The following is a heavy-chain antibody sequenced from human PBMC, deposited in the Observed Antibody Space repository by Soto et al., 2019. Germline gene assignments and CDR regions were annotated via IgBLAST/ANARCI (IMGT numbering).Heavy chain of an antibody. Sequence: QVQLVKSGAEVKKSGASVKVSCKASGYTFISYSISWVRQAPGQGLEWMGWIKTYNGNTSYAQKVQGRVTMTADTSSGTAYMELRSLTSDDTAVYYCARARRGATAADICGQGTLVTVSS. CDR2: IKTYNGNT. J-gene: IGHJ3*02. CDR3: ARARRGATAADI. V-gene: IGHV1-18*01. CDR1: GYTFISYS. D-gene: IGHD1-26*01.